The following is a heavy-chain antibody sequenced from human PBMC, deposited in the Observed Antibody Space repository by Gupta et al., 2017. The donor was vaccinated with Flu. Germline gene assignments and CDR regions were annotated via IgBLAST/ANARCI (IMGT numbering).Heavy chain of an antibody. V-gene: IGHV3-74*01. D-gene: IGHD4-17*01. CDR3: ASSGDYGDYLGAFDI. CDR2: INSDGSST. J-gene: IGHJ3*02. Sequence: EVQLVESGGGLVQPGGSLRLSCAASGFTFSSYWMHWVRQAPGKGLVWVSRINSDGSSTSYADSVKGRFTISRDNAKNTLYLQMNSLRAEDTAVYYCASSGDYGDYLGAFDIWGQGTMVTVSS. CDR1: GFTFSSYW.